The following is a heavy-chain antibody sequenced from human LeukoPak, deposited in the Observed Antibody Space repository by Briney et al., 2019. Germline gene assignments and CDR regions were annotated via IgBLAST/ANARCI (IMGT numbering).Heavy chain of an antibody. CDR3: ARDQRYCSSSSCPWEPFDY. CDR1: GFTFSSYA. J-gene: IGHJ4*02. V-gene: IGHV3-23*01. D-gene: IGHD2-2*01. Sequence: GGSLRLSCAASGFTFSSYAMSWVRQAPGKGLEWVSGISGSGGSTYYADSVKGRFTISRDNSKNRLYLQMNSLRAEDTAVYYCARDQRYCSSSSCPWEPFDYWGQGTLVTVSS. CDR2: ISGSGGST.